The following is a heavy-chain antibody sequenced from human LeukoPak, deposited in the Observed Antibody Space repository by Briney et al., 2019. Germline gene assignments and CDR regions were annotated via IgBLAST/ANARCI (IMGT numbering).Heavy chain of an antibody. V-gene: IGHV4-59*08. Sequence: SETLSLTCTVSGGSISSYYWSWIRQPPGKGLEWIGYIYYSRSTNYNPSLKSRVTISVDTSKNQFSLKLSSVTAADTAVYYCARTRDGYNDSDYWGQGTLVTVSS. CDR2: IYYSRST. D-gene: IGHD5-24*01. J-gene: IGHJ4*02. CDR1: GGSISSYY. CDR3: ARTRDGYNDSDY.